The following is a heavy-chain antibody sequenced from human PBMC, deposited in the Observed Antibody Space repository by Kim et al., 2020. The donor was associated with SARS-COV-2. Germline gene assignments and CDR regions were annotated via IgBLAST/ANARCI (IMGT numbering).Heavy chain of an antibody. CDR3: ARDRLVVVAAPDLGYYYYGMDV. V-gene: IGHV4-61*01. CDR2: IYYSGST. Sequence: SETLSLTCTVSGGSVSSGSYYWSWIRQPPGKGLEWIGYIYYSGSTNYNPSLKSRVTISVDTSKNQFSLKLSSVTAADTAVYYCARDRLVVVAAPDLGYYYYGMDVWGQGTTVTVSS. CDR1: GGSVSSGSYY. J-gene: IGHJ6*02. D-gene: IGHD2-15*01.